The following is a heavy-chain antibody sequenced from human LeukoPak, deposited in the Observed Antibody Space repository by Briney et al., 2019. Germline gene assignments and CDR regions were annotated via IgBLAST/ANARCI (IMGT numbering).Heavy chain of an antibody. D-gene: IGHD1-1*01. CDR1: GYTFTSYA. Sequence: ASVKVSCKASGYTFTSYAMHWVRQAPGQRLEWMGWINAGNGNTKYSQKFQSRVTITRDTSASTAYMELSSLRSEDTAVYYCAREISARYNWNDGDAFDIWGQGTMVTVSS. CDR2: INAGNGNT. J-gene: IGHJ3*02. V-gene: IGHV1-3*01. CDR3: AREISARYNWNDGDAFDI.